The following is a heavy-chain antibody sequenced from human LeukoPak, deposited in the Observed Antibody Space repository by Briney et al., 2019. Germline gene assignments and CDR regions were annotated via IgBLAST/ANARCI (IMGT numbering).Heavy chain of an antibody. V-gene: IGHV1-46*01. CDR2: INPSGGST. J-gene: IGHJ4*02. CDR1: GYTFTSYG. D-gene: IGHD5-18*01. CDR3: ARARDTAMVGNALAFDY. Sequence: GTSVKVSCKASGYTFTSYGISWVRQAPGQGLEWMGIINPSGGSTSYAQKFQGRVTMTRDTSTSTVYMELSSLRSEDTAVYYCARARDTAMVGNALAFDYWGQGTLVTVSS.